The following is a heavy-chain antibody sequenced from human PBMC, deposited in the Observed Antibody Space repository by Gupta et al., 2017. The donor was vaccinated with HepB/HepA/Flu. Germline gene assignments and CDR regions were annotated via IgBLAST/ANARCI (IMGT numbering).Heavy chain of an antibody. CDR2: INHSGST. Sequence: QVQLQQWGAGLLKPSETLSLTCAVYGGSFSGYYWSWIRQPPGKGLEWIGEINHSGSTNYNPSLKSRVTISVDTSKNKVSLKLSSVTAADTAVYYCARSAIAAAGPNWFDPGGQGTLVTVSS. J-gene: IGHJ5*02. V-gene: IGHV4-34*01. CDR1: GGSFSGYY. D-gene: IGHD6-13*01. CDR3: ARSAIAAAGPNWFDP.